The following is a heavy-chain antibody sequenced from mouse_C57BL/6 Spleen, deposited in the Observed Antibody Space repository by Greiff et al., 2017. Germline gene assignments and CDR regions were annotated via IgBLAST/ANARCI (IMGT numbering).Heavy chain of an antibody. J-gene: IGHJ1*03. V-gene: IGHV14-4*01. CDR3: TTGYYGSRDWYFDV. D-gene: IGHD1-1*01. CDR1: GFNIKDDY. CDR2: IDPENGDT. Sequence: EVQLQQSGAELVRPGASVKLSCTASGFNIKDDYMHWVKQRPEQGLEWIGWIDPENGDTEYASKFQGKATITADTSSNTAYLQLSSLTSEDTAVYYCTTGYYGSRDWYFDVWGTGTTVTVSS.